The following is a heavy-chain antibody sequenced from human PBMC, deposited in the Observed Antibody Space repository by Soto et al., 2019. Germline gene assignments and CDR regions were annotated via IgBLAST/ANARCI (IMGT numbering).Heavy chain of an antibody. CDR2: IYYSGST. D-gene: IGHD1-26*01. V-gene: IGHV4-39*01. J-gene: IGHJ5*02. CDR1: GGSITSSSYY. Sequence: PSEPLSLTCTVSGGSITSSSYYWGWIRQPPGKGLEWTGSIYYSGSTYYNPSLKSRVTISGDTSKTQFSLKLSSVTAADTAVYYCATQVVGGSYAYTFDPWGQGTLLTVSS. CDR3: ATQVVGGSYAYTFDP.